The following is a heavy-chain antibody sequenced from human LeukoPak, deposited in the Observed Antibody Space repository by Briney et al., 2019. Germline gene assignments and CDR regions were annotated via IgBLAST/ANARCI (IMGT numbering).Heavy chain of an antibody. V-gene: IGHV3-74*01. CDR2: INTDGSST. Sequence: SGGSLRLSCAASGFTFSSYWMHWVRQAPGKGLVWVSRINTDGSSTSYADSVKGRFTISRDNAKNTLYLQMDGLRAEDTAVYYCAKDLERHIVVVTASAVDYWGQGTLVTVSS. CDR3: AKDLERHIVVVTASAVDY. CDR1: GFTFSSYW. D-gene: IGHD2-21*02. J-gene: IGHJ4*02.